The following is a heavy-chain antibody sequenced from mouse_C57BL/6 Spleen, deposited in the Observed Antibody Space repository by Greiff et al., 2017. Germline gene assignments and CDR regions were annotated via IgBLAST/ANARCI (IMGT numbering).Heavy chain of an antibody. V-gene: IGHV1-54*01. CDR2: INPGSGGT. J-gene: IGHJ4*01. CDR3: ARSHYYGSRGAMDY. D-gene: IGHD1-1*01. Sequence: QVQLKESGAELVRPGTSVKVSCKASGYAFTNYLIEWVKQRPGQGLEWIGVINPGSGGTNYNEKFKGKATLTADKSSSTAYMQLSSLTSEDSAVYFCARSHYYGSRGAMDYWGQGTSVTVSS. CDR1: GYAFTNYL.